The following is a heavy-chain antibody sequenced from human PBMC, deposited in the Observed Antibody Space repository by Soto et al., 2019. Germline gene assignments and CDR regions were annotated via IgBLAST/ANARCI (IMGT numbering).Heavy chain of an antibody. D-gene: IGHD3-3*01. CDR2: IRGLAYGGTT. CDR1: GVTFDDYS. J-gene: IGHJ5*02. V-gene: IGHV3-49*03. CDR3: TRRLGVIPAVYFDP. Sequence: GGSPRLSCAGCGVTFDDYSMTWFRQAPGKGLEWVGFIRGLAYGGTTEYAASVEGRFTISRDDSKSTAYLQMNSLKIEDTAVYYCTRRLGVIPAVYFDPWGQGTLVTVSS.